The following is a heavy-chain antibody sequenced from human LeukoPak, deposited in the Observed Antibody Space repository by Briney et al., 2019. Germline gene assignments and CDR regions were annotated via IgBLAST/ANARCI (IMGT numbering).Heavy chain of an antibody. Sequence: GGSLRLSCAASGFIFTTYGMHWVRQAPGKGLEWVAFIRYDGSNKYYADSVKGRFTISRDNSKNTLYLQLNSLRGEDTAVYYCAKDLTQWSKHYNYYMDVWGKGTTVTISS. V-gene: IGHV3-30*02. D-gene: IGHD6-19*01. J-gene: IGHJ6*03. CDR2: IRYDGSNK. CDR3: AKDLTQWSKHYNYYMDV. CDR1: GFIFTTYG.